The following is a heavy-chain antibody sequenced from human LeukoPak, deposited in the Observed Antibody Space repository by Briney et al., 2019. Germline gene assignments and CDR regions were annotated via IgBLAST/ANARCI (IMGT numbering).Heavy chain of an antibody. CDR2: INPSGGST. J-gene: IGHJ4*02. CDR3: ARSSRIAPFDY. V-gene: IGHV1-46*01. CDR1: GYTFTGYY. D-gene: IGHD6-13*01. Sequence: ASVKVSCKASGYTFTGYYMHWVRQAPGQGLEWMGIINPSGGSTSYAQKFQGRVTMTRDMSTSTVYMELSSLRSEDAAVYYCARSSRIAPFDYWGQGTLVTVSS.